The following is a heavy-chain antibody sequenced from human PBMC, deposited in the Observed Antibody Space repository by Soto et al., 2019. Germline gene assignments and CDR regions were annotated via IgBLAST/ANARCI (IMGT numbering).Heavy chain of an antibody. Sequence: QVQLVQSGAEVKKPGSSVKVSCKASGGTFSSYAISWVRQAPGQGLEWMGGIIPIFGTANYAQKFQGRVTITADESTSTAYTELASLRSEDTAVYYCASSRRWLHYFDYWGQGTLVTVSS. CDR3: ASSRRWLHYFDY. CDR1: GGTFSSYA. CDR2: IIPIFGTA. V-gene: IGHV1-69*01. D-gene: IGHD5-12*01. J-gene: IGHJ4*02.